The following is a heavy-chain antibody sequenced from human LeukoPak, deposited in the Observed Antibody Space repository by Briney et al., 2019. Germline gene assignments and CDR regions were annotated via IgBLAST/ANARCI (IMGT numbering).Heavy chain of an antibody. CDR1: GYTFTSFD. CDR3: AKASYPHSGAWYNLLS. D-gene: IGHD6-13*01. Sequence: ASVKVSCKASGYTFTSFDMNWVRQATGQGLEWMGWMNPNSGNTGYAQKFQGRVTMTRNTSISTAYMELSSLRSEDTAVYYCAKASYPHSGAWYNLLSWGRGTLVTVSS. CDR2: MNPNSGNT. V-gene: IGHV1-8*01. J-gene: IGHJ5*02.